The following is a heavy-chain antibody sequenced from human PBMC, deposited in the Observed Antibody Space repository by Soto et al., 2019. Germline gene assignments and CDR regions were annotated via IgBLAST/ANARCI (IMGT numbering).Heavy chain of an antibody. D-gene: IGHD3-22*01. Sequence: GGSLRLSCAASGFTFSSYAMSWVRQAPGKGLEWVSAISGSGGSTNYADSVKGRFTISRDNSKNTLYLQMNSLRAEDTAVYYCAKALHYYDSSGYYYFDYWGQGTLVTVSS. J-gene: IGHJ4*02. CDR3: AKALHYYDSSGYYYFDY. V-gene: IGHV3-23*01. CDR2: ISGSGGST. CDR1: GFTFSSYA.